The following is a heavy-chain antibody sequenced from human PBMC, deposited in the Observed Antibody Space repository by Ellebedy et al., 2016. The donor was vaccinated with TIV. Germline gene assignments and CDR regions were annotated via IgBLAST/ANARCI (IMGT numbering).Heavy chain of an antibody. D-gene: IGHD5-18*01. J-gene: IGHJ4*02. V-gene: IGHV1-46*01. Sequence: AASVKVSCKASGYSFPTYYIHWVRQAPGQGPEWMGIINPSGGGTRYAQKFQGRVTMTRDTSTSTVYMELSSLRSDDTAVYYCARWNTAMASYYCDYWGQGTPVTVSS. CDR2: INPSGGGT. CDR3: ARWNTAMASYYCDY. CDR1: GYSFPTYY.